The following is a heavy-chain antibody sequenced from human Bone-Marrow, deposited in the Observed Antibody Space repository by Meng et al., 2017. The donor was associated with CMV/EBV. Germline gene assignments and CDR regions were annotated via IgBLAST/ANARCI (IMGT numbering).Heavy chain of an antibody. CDR3: ASLPTIAYYYYGMDV. CDR1: GFTFSSYA. D-gene: IGHD4/OR15-4a*01. J-gene: IGHJ6*02. CDR2: ISYDGSNK. Sequence: GASLKISCAASGFTFSSYAMHWVRQAPGKGLEWVAVISYDGSNKYYADSVKGRFTISRDNSKNTLYLQMSSLRAEDTAVYYCASLPTIAYYYYGMDVWGQGTTVTVSS. V-gene: IGHV3-30-3*01.